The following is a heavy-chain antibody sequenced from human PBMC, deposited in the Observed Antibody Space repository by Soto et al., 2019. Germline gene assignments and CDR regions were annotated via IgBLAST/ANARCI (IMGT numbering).Heavy chain of an antibody. CDR1: GYTFTGYY. D-gene: IGHD2-15*01. CDR2: INPNSGGT. J-gene: IGHJ6*02. V-gene: IGHV1-2*02. Sequence: ASVKVSCKASGYTFTGYYMHWVRQAPGQGLEWMGWINPNSGGTNYAQKFQGRVTMTRDTSISTAYMELSRLRSDDTAVYYCAREDIVVVVAANFHHYYGMDVWGQGTTVTV. CDR3: AREDIVVVVAANFHHYYGMDV.